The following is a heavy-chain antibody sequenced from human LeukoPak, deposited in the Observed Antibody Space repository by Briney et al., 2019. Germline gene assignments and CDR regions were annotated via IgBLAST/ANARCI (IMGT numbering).Heavy chain of an antibody. Sequence: ASVKVSCKASGGTFSSYAISWVRQAPGQGLEWMGGIIPIFGTANYAQKFQGRVTITTDESTSTAYMELSSLRSEDTAVYYCARVGYSSSVEYYFDYWGQGTLVTVPS. J-gene: IGHJ4*02. CDR2: IIPIFGTA. D-gene: IGHD6-13*01. CDR1: GGTFSSYA. V-gene: IGHV1-69*05. CDR3: ARVGYSSSVEYYFDY.